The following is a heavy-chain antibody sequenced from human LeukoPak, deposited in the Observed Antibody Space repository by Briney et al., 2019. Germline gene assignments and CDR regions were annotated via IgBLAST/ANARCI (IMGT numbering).Heavy chain of an antibody. Sequence: ASVKVSCKASGYTFTGYYMHGVRQAPGQGLEWMGRINPNSGGTNYAQKFQGRVTMTRDTSISTAYMELSRLRSDDTAVYYCASALTPPRFYDSSGYYGTWGQGTLVTVSS. J-gene: IGHJ5*02. CDR1: GYTFTGYY. V-gene: IGHV1-2*06. CDR2: INPNSGGT. D-gene: IGHD3-22*01. CDR3: ASALTPPRFYDSSGYYGT.